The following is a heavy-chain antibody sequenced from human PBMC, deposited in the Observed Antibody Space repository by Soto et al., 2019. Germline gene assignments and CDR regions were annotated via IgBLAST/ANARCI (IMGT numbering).Heavy chain of an antibody. D-gene: IGHD3-10*01. CDR2: ISYDGSNK. Sequence: WGSLRLSCAASGFTFSSYAMHWVRQAPGKGLEWVAVISYDGSNKYYADSVKGRFTISRDNSKNTLYLQMNSLRAEDTAVYYCARGSQGIDYWGQGTLVTVSS. CDR3: ARGSQGIDY. CDR1: GFTFSSYA. V-gene: IGHV3-30-3*01. J-gene: IGHJ4*02.